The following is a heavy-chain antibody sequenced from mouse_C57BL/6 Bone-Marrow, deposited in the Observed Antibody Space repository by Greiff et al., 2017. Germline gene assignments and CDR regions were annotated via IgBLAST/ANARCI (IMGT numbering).Heavy chain of an antibody. CDR2: IYPRSGNT. J-gene: IGHJ4*01. Sequence: VKLMESGAELARLGASVKLSCKASGYTFTSYGISWVKQRPGQGLEWIGEIYPRSGNTYYNEKFKGKATLTADKSSSTAYMELRSLTSEDSAVYFCARQLRLRRDAMDYWGQGTSVTVSS. D-gene: IGHD3-2*02. CDR1: GYTFTSYG. CDR3: ARQLRLRRDAMDY. V-gene: IGHV1-81*01.